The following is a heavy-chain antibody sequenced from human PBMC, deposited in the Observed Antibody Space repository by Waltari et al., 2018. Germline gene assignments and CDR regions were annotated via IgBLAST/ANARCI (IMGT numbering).Heavy chain of an antibody. J-gene: IGHJ4*02. V-gene: IGHV3-30-3*01. D-gene: IGHD5-12*01. CDR2: ISVDGSNK. CDR1: GFTFSSYA. Sequence: QVQLVESGGGVVQPGRSLRLSCAASGFTFSSYAMHWVRQAPGKGVGRVAVISVDGSNKYYADSVKCRFTISRDNSKNTLYLQMNSLRAEDTAVYYCARDTVDSGYVGFYFDYWGQGTLVTVSS. CDR3: ARDTVDSGYVGFYFDY.